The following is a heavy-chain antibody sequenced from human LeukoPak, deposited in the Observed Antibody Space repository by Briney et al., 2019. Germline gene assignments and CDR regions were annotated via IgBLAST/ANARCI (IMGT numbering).Heavy chain of an antibody. J-gene: IGHJ3*02. CDR3: ARIEGDPDAFDI. Sequence: PSETLSLTCAVSGYSISSGYYWGRIRQPPGKGLEWIGSIYHSGSTYYNPSLKSRVTISVDTSKNQFSLKLSSVTAADTAVYYCARIEGDPDAFDIWGQGTMVTVSS. CDR2: IYHSGST. V-gene: IGHV4-38-2*01. CDR1: GYSISSGYY. D-gene: IGHD3-16*01.